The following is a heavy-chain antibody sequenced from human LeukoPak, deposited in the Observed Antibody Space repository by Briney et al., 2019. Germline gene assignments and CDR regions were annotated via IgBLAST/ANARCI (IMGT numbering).Heavy chain of an antibody. J-gene: IGHJ4*02. CDR2: ISSSSSYT. Sequence: QTGGSLRLSCAASGFTLSSYEMNWVRQAPGKGLEWVSYISSSSSYTNYADSVKGRFTISRDNAKNSLYLQMNSLRAEDTAVYYCARVTGWYFDYWGQGALVTVSS. D-gene: IGHD6-19*01. V-gene: IGHV3-48*03. CDR1: GFTLSSYE. CDR3: ARVTGWYFDY.